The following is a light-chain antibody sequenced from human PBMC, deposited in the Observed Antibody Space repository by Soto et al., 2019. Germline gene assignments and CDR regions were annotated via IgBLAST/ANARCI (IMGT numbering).Light chain of an antibody. V-gene: IGKV1-39*01. Sequence: DIQMTQSPSSLSASVGDRVTITCRASQSISSYLNWYQQKPGKAPKLLIYAASSLQSGVPSRFSGSGSGTDFTLTISSLQPEDFATYDCQQSYSTPWTFGHWTKVEIK. CDR3: QQSYSTPWT. CDR2: AAS. J-gene: IGKJ1*01. CDR1: QSISSY.